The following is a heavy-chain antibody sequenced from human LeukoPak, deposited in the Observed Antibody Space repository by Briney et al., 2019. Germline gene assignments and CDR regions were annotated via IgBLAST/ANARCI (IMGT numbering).Heavy chain of an antibody. CDR3: ARNRLSPWTYYYYMDV. Sequence: PGGSLRLSCVASGFAFSNYAMHWVRQVPGKGLEWVTLISSDGSKKYYADSVKGRFTISRDYSQNTLFLQMNDLRPQDTAMYFCARNRLSPWTYYYYMDVWGKGTTVTGSS. J-gene: IGHJ6*03. CDR2: ISSDGSKK. CDR1: GFAFSNYA. V-gene: IGHV3-30-3*01. D-gene: IGHD1-1*01.